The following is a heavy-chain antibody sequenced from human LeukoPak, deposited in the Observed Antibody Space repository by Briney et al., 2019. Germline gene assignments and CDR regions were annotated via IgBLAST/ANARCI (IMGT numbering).Heavy chain of an antibody. CDR1: GFSFNNYG. D-gene: IGHD7-27*01. CDR2: IIYDGYYK. V-gene: IGHV3-30*03. CDR3: ARGSLGRGWLYDS. Sequence: PGRSLRLSCAASGFSFNNYGMHWVRQAPGKGLEWVALIIYDGYYKYYADSVKGRLTISRDNSKNTLYLQMNQLRAEDTAVFYCARGSLGRGWLYDSWGQGTPISVSS. J-gene: IGHJ4*02.